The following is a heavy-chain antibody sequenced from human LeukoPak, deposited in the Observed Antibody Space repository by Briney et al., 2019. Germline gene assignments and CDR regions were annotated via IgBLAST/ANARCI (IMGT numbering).Heavy chain of an antibody. CDR3: AMTSANPLYSSSWYLDY. CDR1: GGSISSYY. D-gene: IGHD6-13*01. V-gene: IGHV4-4*07. Sequence: KPSETLSLTCTVSGGSISSYYWSWIRQPAGKGLEWIGRIYTSGSTNYNPSLKSRVTMSVDTSKNQFSLKLSSVTAADTAVYYCAMTSANPLYSSSWYLDYWGQGTLVTVSS. J-gene: IGHJ4*02. CDR2: IYTSGST.